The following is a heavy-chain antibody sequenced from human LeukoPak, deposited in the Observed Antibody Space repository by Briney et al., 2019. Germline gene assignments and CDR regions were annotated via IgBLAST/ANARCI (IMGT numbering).Heavy chain of an antibody. J-gene: IGHJ4*02. CDR3: ARDHSNWNYAPDF. V-gene: IGHV1-18*01. CDR2: ISASNGNT. D-gene: IGHD1-7*01. Sequence: ASVKVSCKASGYTFTSYGISWVRQAPGQGLQWLGWISASNGNTNYAQKFRDRVTMSTDTSTGTAYSDVRSLTSDDTAVYYCARDHSNWNYAPDFWGQGTLVIVSS. CDR1: GYTFTSYG.